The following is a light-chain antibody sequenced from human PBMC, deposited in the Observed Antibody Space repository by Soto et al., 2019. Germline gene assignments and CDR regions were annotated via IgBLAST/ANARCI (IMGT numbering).Light chain of an antibody. CDR2: ENN. J-gene: IGLJ1*01. CDR3: GTWDSRLSAHV. CDR1: SNNIGNNY. V-gene: IGLV1-51*02. Sequence: QSVLTQPPSVSAAPGQKVTISFFGSSNNIGNNYVSWYQQLPGTAPKLLIYENNKRPSGIPDRFSGSKSGTSATLGITGLQTGDDSDYYCGTWDSRLSAHVLATGPKVTDL.